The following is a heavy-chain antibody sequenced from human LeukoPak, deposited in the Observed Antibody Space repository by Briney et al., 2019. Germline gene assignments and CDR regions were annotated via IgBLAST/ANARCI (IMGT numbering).Heavy chain of an antibody. V-gene: IGHV3-23*01. J-gene: IGHJ4*02. CDR2: ISDSGAST. CDR3: AKGGKWDVTPFDY. CDR1: GFTFSSYA. D-gene: IGHD1-26*01. Sequence: GGSLRLSCAASGFTFSSYAMSWVRQAPGKGLEWVSVISDSGASTYYADSVKGRFTISRDNSKNTLYLQVNSLRVEDTAVYYCAKGGKWDVTPFDYWGQGTLVTVSS.